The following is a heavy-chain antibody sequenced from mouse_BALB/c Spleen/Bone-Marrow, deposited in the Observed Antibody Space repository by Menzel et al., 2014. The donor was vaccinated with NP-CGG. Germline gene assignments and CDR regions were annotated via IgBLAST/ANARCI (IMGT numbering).Heavy chain of an antibody. D-gene: IGHD2-4*01. CDR3: VRDGGYDYHYWYFDV. CDR1: GFTFNTNA. Sequence: EVQVVESGGGLVQPKGSLKLSCAASGFTFNTNAMNWVRQAPGKGLEWVARIRSKSNTYATYYAVSVKDRFTISRDDSQNILYLKMNNLKTEDTAMYYCVRDGGYDYHYWYFDVWGAGAAVTVSS. CDR2: IRSKSNTYAT. J-gene: IGHJ1*01. V-gene: IGHV10S3*01.